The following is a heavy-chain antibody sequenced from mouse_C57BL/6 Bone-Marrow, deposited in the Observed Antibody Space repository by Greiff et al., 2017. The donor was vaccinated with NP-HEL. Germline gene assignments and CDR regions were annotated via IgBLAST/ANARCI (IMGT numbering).Heavy chain of an antibody. D-gene: IGHD1-1*01. Sequence: QVQLKQSGAELVRPGASVTLSCKASGYTFTDYEMHWVKQTPVHGLEWIGAIDPETGGTAYNQKFKGKAIRIADKSSSTAYLELRSLTSEDSAVYYCTRLGYYGSSYVDWYFEVWGTGTTVTVSS. CDR2: IDPETGGT. J-gene: IGHJ1*03. CDR1: GYTFTDYE. CDR3: TRLGYYGSSYVDWYFEV. V-gene: IGHV1-15*01.